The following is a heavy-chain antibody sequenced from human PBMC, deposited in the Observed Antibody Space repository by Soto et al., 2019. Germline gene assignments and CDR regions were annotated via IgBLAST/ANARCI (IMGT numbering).Heavy chain of an antibody. J-gene: IGHJ5*02. V-gene: IGHV4-34*01. CDR1: GGFLSESY. Sequence: SETLYRTCAVYGGFLSESYWTWIRQPPGKGLEWIGEINHVGGTNYNPSLKSRVTMSVDTSQNQFSLRLISVTAADTAMYFCVRIRYQLPSSVLWLDPWGQGTPVTVSS. D-gene: IGHD3-16*01. CDR3: VRIRYQLPSSVLWLDP. CDR2: INHVGGT.